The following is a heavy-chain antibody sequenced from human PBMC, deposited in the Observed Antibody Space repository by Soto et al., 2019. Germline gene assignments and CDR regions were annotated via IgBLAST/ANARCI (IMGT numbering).Heavy chain of an antibody. J-gene: IGHJ4*02. CDR2: INHSGST. D-gene: IGHD2-15*01. Sequence: QVQLQQWGAGLLKPSETLSLTCAVYGGSFSGYYWSWIRQPPGKGLEWIGEINHSGSTHYNPPLKRRVTKSLGTSKNQCSLKLSSVTAADTAVYYCASGRVAFDYWGQGTLVTVSS. V-gene: IGHV4-34*01. CDR3: ASGRVAFDY. CDR1: GGSFSGYY.